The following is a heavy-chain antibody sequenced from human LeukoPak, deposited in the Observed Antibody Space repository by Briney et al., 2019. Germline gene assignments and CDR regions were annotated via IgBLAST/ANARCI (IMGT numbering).Heavy chain of an antibody. J-gene: IGHJ4*02. CDR1: GLSVSSNF. Sequence: PGGSLRLSCSASGLSVSSNFMSWVRQAPGKGLEWVSIVYSGGSTYYTDSVKGRFTISRDNSKNTLYLQMNSLRIEDTAVYYCARESSSGSYSDYWGQGTLVTVSS. CDR3: ARESSSGSYSDY. V-gene: IGHV3-53*05. CDR2: VYSGGST. D-gene: IGHD3-10*01.